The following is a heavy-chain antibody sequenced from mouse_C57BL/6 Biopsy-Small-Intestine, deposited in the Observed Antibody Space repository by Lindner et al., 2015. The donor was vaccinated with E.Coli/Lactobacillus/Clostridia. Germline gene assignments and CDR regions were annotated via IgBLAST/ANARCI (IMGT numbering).Heavy chain of an antibody. CDR2: IYPRSGNT. D-gene: IGHD2-5*01. Sequence: VQLQESGAELVRPGTSVKMSCKASGYTFTNYWIGWAKQRPGQGLEWIGEIYPRSGNTYYNEKFKGKATLTADKSSSTAYMELRSLTSEDSAVYFCARGTYYSNYEYFDYWGQGTTLTVSS. CDR3: ARGTYYSNYEYFDY. V-gene: IGHV1-63*01. J-gene: IGHJ2*01. CDR1: GYTFTNYW.